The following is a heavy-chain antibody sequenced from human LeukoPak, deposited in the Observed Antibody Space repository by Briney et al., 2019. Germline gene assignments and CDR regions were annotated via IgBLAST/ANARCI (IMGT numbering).Heavy chain of an antibody. D-gene: IGHD6-25*01. CDR1: GFTFSSYS. V-gene: IGHV3-21*01. CDR2: ISSSSSYI. Sequence: GSLRLSCAASGFTFSSYSMNWVRQAPGKGLEWVSSISSSSSYIYYADSVKGRFTISRDNAKNSLYLQMNSLRAEDTAVYYCARDERLGGVQNFDYWGQGTLVTVSS. CDR3: ARDERLGGVQNFDY. J-gene: IGHJ4*02.